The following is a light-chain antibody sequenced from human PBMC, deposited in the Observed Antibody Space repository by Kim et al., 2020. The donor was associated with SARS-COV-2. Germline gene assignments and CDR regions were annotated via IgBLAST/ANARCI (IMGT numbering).Light chain of an antibody. V-gene: IGKV3-20*01. CDR2: DAS. J-gene: IGKJ4*01. CDR3: QQYGGSPLT. CDR1: QSVISSY. Sequence: SPGERAPRSCRASQSVISSYLAWYQQRPGQAPRLLIYDASSRATGIPDRFSGSGSGTDFTLTISGLETEDFAVYYCQQYGGSPLTFGGGTKVDIK.